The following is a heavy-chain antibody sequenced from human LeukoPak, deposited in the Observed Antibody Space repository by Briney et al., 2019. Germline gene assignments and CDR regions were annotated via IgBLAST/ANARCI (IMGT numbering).Heavy chain of an antibody. V-gene: IGHV1-69*13. CDR2: IIPIFGTG. J-gene: IGHJ6*03. CDR1: GGTFRNYG. Sequence: SVKASCKTSGGTFRNYGFTWVRQAPGQGLEWMGGIIPIFGTGKYAQKFQGRVTVIADEFTSTAYMELSSLRSEDTAVYYCASRYCSGGSCFSRDYYYYYMDVWGKGTTVTV. CDR3: ASRYCSGGSCFSRDYYYYYMDV. D-gene: IGHD2-15*01.